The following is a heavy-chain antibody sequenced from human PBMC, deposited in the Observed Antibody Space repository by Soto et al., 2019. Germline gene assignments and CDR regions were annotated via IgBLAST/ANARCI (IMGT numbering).Heavy chain of an antibody. CDR1: GLAFSTYW. CDR3: ATIGDVTFHY. Sequence: GGSLRLSCTTSGLAFSTYWMAWVRQAPGKGLEWVGNTKPDETETYYADSVEGRFTISRDNAKSSLYLQMDSLRVEDTAVYYCATIGDVTFHYWGQGTPVTVSS. CDR2: TKPDETET. J-gene: IGHJ4*02. V-gene: IGHV3-7*02. D-gene: IGHD4-4*01.